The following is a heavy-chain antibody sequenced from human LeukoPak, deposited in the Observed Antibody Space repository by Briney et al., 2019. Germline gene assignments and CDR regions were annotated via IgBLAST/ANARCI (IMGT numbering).Heavy chain of an antibody. CDR2: VSSGSSYT. J-gene: IGHJ4*02. CDR1: GFTFSDYY. D-gene: IGHD6-13*01. V-gene: IGHV3-11*03. Sequence: GGSLRLSCAASGFTFSDYYMSWIRQAPGKGLEWVSYVSSGSSYTSYADSVKGRFTVSRDNAKNSQYVQMNSLRAEDTAIYYCARRSTGSYSSSFDYWGQGTLVTVSS. CDR3: ARRSTGSYSSSFDY.